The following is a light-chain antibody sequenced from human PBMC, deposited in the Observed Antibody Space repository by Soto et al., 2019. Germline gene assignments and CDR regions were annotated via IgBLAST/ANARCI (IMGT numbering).Light chain of an antibody. CDR2: GVS. J-gene: IGLJ3*02. CDR1: KNHIGSSDY. CDR3: SSSTSSNTLV. V-gene: IGLV2-14*01. Sequence: QSVLTQPASVSASPGQSITISCTGGKNHIGSSDYVSWYQQHPGKAPKLIIYGVSNRPSGTSDRFSGSKSGNTASLTISGLQADDEADYYRSSSTSSNTLVFGGGTKVTVL.